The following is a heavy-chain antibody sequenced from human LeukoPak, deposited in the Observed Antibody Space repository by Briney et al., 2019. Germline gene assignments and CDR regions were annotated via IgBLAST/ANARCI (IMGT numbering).Heavy chain of an antibody. CDR3: ARDPTQYLRYGHFDY. J-gene: IGHJ4*02. CDR1: GFTFSSYS. Sequence: GGSLRLSCAASGFTFSSYSMNWVRQAPGKGLEWVSSISSSSSYIYYADSVKGRFTISRDNAKNSLYLQMNSLSDEDTAVYYCARDPTQYLRYGHFDYWGQGTLVTVSS. D-gene: IGHD5/OR15-5a*01. V-gene: IGHV3-21*01. CDR2: ISSSSSYI.